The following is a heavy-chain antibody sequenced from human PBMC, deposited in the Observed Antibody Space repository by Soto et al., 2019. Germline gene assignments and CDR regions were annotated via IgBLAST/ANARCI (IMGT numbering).Heavy chain of an antibody. J-gene: IGHJ4*02. CDR3: ARLRGYSGYDLDY. D-gene: IGHD5-12*01. Sequence: SETLSLTCTVSGGSISSSSYYWGWIRQPPGKGLEWIGSIFYSGSTYYNPSLKSRVTIPVDTSKNQFSLKLTSVTAADTAVYYCARLRGYSGYDLDYWGQGTLVTVSA. CDR2: IFYSGST. CDR1: GGSISSSSYY. V-gene: IGHV4-39*01.